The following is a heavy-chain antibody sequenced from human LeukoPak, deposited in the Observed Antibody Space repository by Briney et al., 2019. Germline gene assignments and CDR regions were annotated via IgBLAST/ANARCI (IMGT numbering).Heavy chain of an antibody. CDR1: GFTFSDYW. J-gene: IGHJ4*02. CDR3: ERDRGPRTGFMVREAYDY. D-gene: IGHD3-10*01. V-gene: IGHV3-74*01. CDR2: INTDGSIT. Sequence: GGSLRLSCAASGFTFSDYWIHWVRQAPGKGLVWVSRINTDGSITNYADSVKGRFSISRDNAKNTLYLQMSSLRAEDTAVYYCERDRGPRTGFMVREAYDYGGKGTLVTVP.